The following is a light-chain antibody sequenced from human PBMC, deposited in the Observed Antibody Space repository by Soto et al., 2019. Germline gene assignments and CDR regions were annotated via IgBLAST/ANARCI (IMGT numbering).Light chain of an antibody. V-gene: IGKV3-20*01. J-gene: IGKJ3*01. CDR2: DAV. CDR1: RPVVRQY. CDR3: QQNGRSQT. Sequence: EILLSHSPDSLSLSPGERVSLSCRASRPVVRQYIAWYHQKSGQAPRLLLHDAVTRATGIPDRFSGSGSGSGTDFTLFISRLEPQDCGVYYCQQNGRSQTFGPGTKVDIK.